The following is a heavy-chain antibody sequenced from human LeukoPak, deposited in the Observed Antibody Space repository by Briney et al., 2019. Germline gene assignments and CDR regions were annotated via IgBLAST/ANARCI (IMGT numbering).Heavy chain of an antibody. CDR1: GGSISSSNW. V-gene: IGHV4-4*02. CDR2: IYYSGST. J-gene: IGHJ6*02. Sequence: SSETLSLTCAVSGGSISSSNWWSWVRQPPGKGLEWIGEIYYSGSTNYNPSLKSRVTISVDKSKNQFSLKLSSVTAADTAVYYCARAMIVVVKYYYYGMDVWGQGTTVTVSS. D-gene: IGHD3-22*01. CDR3: ARAMIVVVKYYYYGMDV.